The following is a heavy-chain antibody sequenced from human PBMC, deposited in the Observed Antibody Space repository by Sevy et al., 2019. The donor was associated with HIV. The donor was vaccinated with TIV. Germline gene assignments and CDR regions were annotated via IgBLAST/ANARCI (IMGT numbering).Heavy chain of an antibody. CDR2: IKEAGSAK. D-gene: IGHD5-12*01. CDR1: GFTFSTYW. V-gene: IGHV3-7*01. CDR3: ARDSPGSCGYAH. J-gene: IGHJ1*01. Sequence: GGSLRLSCAASGFTFSTYWMTWVRQAPGQGLEWVANIKEAGSAKYYVDSVKGRFTISRDNAKNSLYLQVNNLRAEDTAVYYCARDSPGSCGYAHWGQGTLVTVSS.